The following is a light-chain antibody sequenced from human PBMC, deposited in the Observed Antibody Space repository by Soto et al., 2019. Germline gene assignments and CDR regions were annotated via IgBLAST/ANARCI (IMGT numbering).Light chain of an antibody. Sequence: QSALTQPASVSGSPGQSITISCTGTSSDVGSYDYVSWYQQHPGKAPKLMIYEVRNRPSGVSNRFSGSKSGNTASLTISGLQAEDEADYYCSSFTSSSTLEVVVGGGTKLTVL. V-gene: IGLV2-14*01. CDR1: SSDVGSYDY. J-gene: IGLJ2*01. CDR2: EVR. CDR3: SSFTSSSTLEVV.